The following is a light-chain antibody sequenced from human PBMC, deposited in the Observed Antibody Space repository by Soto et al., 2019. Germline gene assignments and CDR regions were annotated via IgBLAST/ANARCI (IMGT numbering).Light chain of an antibody. J-gene: IGKJ1*01. CDR2: AAS. Sequence: EIGLTQSPGTLSLSPVERATLSCRASQGVSTSSLAWYQQKPGQAPRLLIYAASSRATGIPDRFSGSGSGTDFTLTISTLEPEDFAVYYCQQYGSSPWTFGQGTKVEFK. CDR1: QGVSTSS. CDR3: QQYGSSPWT. V-gene: IGKV3-20*01.